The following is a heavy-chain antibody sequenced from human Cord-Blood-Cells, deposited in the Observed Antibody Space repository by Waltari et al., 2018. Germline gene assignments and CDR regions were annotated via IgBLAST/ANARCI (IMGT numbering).Heavy chain of an antibody. J-gene: IGHJ4*02. V-gene: IGHV3-30-3*01. CDR3: ARDVTTVTFDY. Sequence: VQLVESGGGVVQPGRSLRLSCAAPGFTFSSYDMPWVRQTPGKGLEWVAVISYEGSNKYYADSVKGRFTIARDNSKNTLYLQMNSLRAEDTAVYYCARDVTTVTFDYWGQGTLVTVSS. D-gene: IGHD4-17*01. CDR1: GFTFSSYD. CDR2: ISYEGSNK.